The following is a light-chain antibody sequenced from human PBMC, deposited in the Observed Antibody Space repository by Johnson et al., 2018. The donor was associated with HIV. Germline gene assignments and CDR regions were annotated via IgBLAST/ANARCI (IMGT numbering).Light chain of an antibody. Sequence: QSVLTQPPSVSAAPGQKVTISCSGSSSNIGNNYVSWYQQLPGTAPKLLIYDNNQRPSGIPDRFSGSKSGTSATLGITGLQTWDEADYYCGTWDSSLSAGGVFGTGTKVTVL. CDR2: DNN. V-gene: IGLV1-51*01. CDR3: GTWDSSLSAGGV. CDR1: SSNIGNNY. J-gene: IGLJ1*01.